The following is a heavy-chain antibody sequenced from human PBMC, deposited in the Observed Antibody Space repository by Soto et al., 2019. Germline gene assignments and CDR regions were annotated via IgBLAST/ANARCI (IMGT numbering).Heavy chain of an antibody. Sequence: ASVKVSCKASGYTFTGYYMHWVRQAPGQGLEWMGWINPNSGGTNYAQKFQGWVTMTRDTSISTAYMELSRLRSDDTAVYYCARVGGSYDSRPFDYWGQGTLVTVS. J-gene: IGHJ4*02. V-gene: IGHV1-2*04. CDR1: GYTFTGYY. CDR2: INPNSGGT. D-gene: IGHD1-26*01. CDR3: ARVGGSYDSRPFDY.